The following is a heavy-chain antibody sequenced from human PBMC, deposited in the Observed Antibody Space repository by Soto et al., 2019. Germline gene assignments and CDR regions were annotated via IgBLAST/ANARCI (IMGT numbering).Heavy chain of an antibody. J-gene: IGHJ6*02. V-gene: IGHV3-9*01. Sequence: EMQLVESGGGWLQPAGSLKLSLAASGLPFEDYAMYWVRQGQGKGLGWVSGTIWDRGRIGYADSVKGRLTISRDKAKNSLYLQMNSLRPEDTALYYCAKARLWGGDGYNSYYYNAMDVWGQGTTVTVSS. D-gene: IGHD3-16*01. CDR1: GLPFEDYA. CDR2: TIWDRGRI. CDR3: AKARLWGGDGYNSYYYNAMDV.